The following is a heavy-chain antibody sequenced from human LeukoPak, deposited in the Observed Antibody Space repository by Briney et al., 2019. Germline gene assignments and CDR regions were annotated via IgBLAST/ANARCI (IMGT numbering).Heavy chain of an antibody. Sequence: GGSLRLSCAASGFTFSSYGMHWVRQAPGKGLEWVAVIWYDGSNKYYADSVEGRFTISRDNSKNTLYLQMNSLGAEDTAVYYCAKDRDYGGNSCFDYWGQGTLVTVSS. V-gene: IGHV3-33*06. CDR3: AKDRDYGGNSCFDY. CDR1: GFTFSSYG. CDR2: IWYDGSNK. D-gene: IGHD4-23*01. J-gene: IGHJ4*02.